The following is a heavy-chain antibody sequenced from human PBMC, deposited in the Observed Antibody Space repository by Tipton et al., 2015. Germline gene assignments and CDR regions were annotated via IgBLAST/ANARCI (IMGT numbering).Heavy chain of an antibody. CDR1: GDSVSTNSAA. V-gene: IGHV6-1*01. Sequence: GLVKPSQTLSLTCAISGDSVSTNSAAWNWIRQSPSRGLEWLGRTYYRSRWHNDYALSVKSRITIHPDTSKNQFSLQLNSVTPEDTAVYYCARQKRGGGAFDYWGQGTLVTVSS. J-gene: IGHJ4*02. CDR3: ARQKRGGGAFDY. CDR2: TYYRSRWHN. D-gene: IGHD1-26*01.